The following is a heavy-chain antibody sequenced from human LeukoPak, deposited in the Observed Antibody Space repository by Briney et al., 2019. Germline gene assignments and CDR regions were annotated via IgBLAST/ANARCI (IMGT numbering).Heavy chain of an antibody. Sequence: GGSLRLSCVASGFTFSSYSMAWVRQAPGKGLDWVSSITSTGFGKYYASSVKGRFTISRDNSKNTVLLQMDNLSDDDTAIYYCATDSSSWNIFDSWGQGTLVTVSS. V-gene: IGHV3-21*04. CDR3: ATDSSSWNIFDS. CDR2: ITSTGFGK. D-gene: IGHD2/OR15-2a*01. CDR1: GFTFSSYS. J-gene: IGHJ5*01.